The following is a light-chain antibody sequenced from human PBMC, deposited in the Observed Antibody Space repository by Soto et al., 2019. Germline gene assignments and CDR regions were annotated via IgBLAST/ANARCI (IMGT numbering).Light chain of an antibody. CDR1: QSVSSN. CDR2: GAS. V-gene: IGKV3-15*01. J-gene: IGKJ1*01. CDR3: EQYNNWPPRT. Sequence: EIVMTQSPATLSVSPGERATLSCRASQSVSSNLAWYQQKPGQAPRLLIYGASTRDTGIPARFSGSGSGTEFTLTISSLQSEDFAVYYCEQYNNWPPRTFGQGPKVEIK.